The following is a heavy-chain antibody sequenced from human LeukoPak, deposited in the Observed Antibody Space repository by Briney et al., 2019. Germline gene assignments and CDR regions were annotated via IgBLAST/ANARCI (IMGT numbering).Heavy chain of an antibody. CDR3: ARQGLYDSSDFWTFQH. D-gene: IGHD3/OR15-3a*01. V-gene: IGHV3-7*02. CDR2: IKQDGSEK. CDR1: GFTFTNYW. J-gene: IGHJ1*01. Sequence: GGSLRLSCAASGFTFTNYWMTWVRQAPGKGLEWVANIKQDGSEKYYVDSVKGRFTISRDNAKNSLYLQMNSLRAEDTAVYYCARQGLYDSSDFWTFQHWGQGTLVTVSS.